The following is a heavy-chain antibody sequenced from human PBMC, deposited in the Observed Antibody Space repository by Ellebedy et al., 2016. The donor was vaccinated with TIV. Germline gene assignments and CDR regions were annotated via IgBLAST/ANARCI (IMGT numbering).Heavy chain of an antibody. D-gene: IGHD3-10*01. Sequence: PGGSLTLSCAVSGSTFSNYAMTWVRQAPGQGLEWVSAIDGGGGTHYAASVKGRFTISGDNSKKTFYLEMNSLRVDDTAVYYCAKTEPYGTTWFGRIYWGQGTLVTVSS. CDR2: IDGGGGT. J-gene: IGHJ4*02. V-gene: IGHV3-23*01. CDR3: AKTEPYGTTWFGRIY. CDR1: GSTFSNYA.